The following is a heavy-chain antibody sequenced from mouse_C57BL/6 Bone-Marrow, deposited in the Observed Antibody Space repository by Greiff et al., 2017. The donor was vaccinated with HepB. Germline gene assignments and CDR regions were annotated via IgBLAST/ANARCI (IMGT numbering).Heavy chain of an antibody. CDR2: IDPEDGDT. J-gene: IGHJ1*03. CDR1: GFNIKDYY. Sequence: VQLQQSGAEIVRPGASVKLSCTASGFNIKDYYMHWVKQRPEQGLEWIGRIDPEDGDTEYAPKFQGKATMTADTSSTTAYLQLSSLTSEDTAVYYCTRGLWYWYFDVWGTGTTVTVSS. CDR3: TRGLWYWYFDV. D-gene: IGHD1-1*02. V-gene: IGHV14-1*01.